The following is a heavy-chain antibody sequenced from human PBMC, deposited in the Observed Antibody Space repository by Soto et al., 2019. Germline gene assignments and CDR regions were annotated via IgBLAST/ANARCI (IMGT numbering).Heavy chain of an antibody. CDR1: GYTFTSYA. CDR3: ARVAGSPDY. J-gene: IGHJ4*02. V-gene: IGHV1-3*01. D-gene: IGHD1-26*01. CDR2: INAGNGNT. Sequence: GASVKVCCKASGYTFTSYARQWVRQAPGQRLEWMGWINAGNGNTKYSQKFQGRVTMTRDSSISTVYMELSSLRSEDTAVYYCARVAGSPDYWGQGTLVTISS.